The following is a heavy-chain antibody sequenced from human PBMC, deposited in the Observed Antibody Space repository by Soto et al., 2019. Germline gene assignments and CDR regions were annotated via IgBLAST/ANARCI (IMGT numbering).Heavy chain of an antibody. CDR2: MNPNSGNT. CDR1: GYTFTSYD. J-gene: IGHJ4*02. D-gene: IGHD2-2*01. V-gene: IGHV1-8*01. Sequence: QVQLVQSGAEVKKPGASVKVSCKASGYTFTSYDINWVRQATGQGLEWMGWMNPNSGNTGYAQKFQGRVTMTRNTYISTAYMELSSLRSEDTAVYYCASVPAAMFEASFDYWGQGTLVTVSS. CDR3: ASVPAAMFEASFDY.